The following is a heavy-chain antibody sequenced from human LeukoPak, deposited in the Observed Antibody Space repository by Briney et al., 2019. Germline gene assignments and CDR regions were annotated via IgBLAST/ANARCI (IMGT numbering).Heavy chain of an antibody. V-gene: IGHV1-18*01. Sequence: ASVTVSCKTSGYTFTTTYINWVRQAPGQGLEWMGWVSAYNGKTSYAQKFQGRVTMTIDSSTTTAYMDLTSLTSHDTAVYYCARGGTYYPCIDYWGQGTLVTVSS. CDR1: GYTFTTTY. D-gene: IGHD1-26*01. J-gene: IGHJ4*02. CDR3: ARGGTYYPCIDY. CDR2: VSAYNGKT.